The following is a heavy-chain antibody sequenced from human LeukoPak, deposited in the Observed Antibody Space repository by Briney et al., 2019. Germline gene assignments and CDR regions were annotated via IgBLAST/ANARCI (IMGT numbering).Heavy chain of an antibody. D-gene: IGHD6-13*01. CDR3: TTEAPYTSGWFS. V-gene: IGHV3-15*05. Sequence: AGGSLRLSRAACGFMFSGYAMHWVRQTPWKGLEWVGRIKTRGDGATTDLTAPVKGRFAISRDDSKSTLYLHMNSLTIDDTAVYYCTTEAPYTSGWFSWGQGTLVTVSS. CDR2: IKTRGDGATT. J-gene: IGHJ5*02. CDR1: GFMFSGYA.